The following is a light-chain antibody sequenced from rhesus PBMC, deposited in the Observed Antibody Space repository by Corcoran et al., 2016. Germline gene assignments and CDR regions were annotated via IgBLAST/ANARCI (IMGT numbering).Light chain of an antibody. CDR3: RSYAGSNTFV. CDR2: EVS. V-gene: IGLV2-32*02. J-gene: IGLJ6*01. CDR1: SGDIGGYNY. Sequence: AALTQPRSVSGSPGQSVTISCTGTSGDIGGYNYVSWYQHHPGTAPKVMIYEVSKRPSGVSARLSGSKSGNTASLTISGLQAEDEADYYCRSYAGSNTFVFGSGTKLTVL.